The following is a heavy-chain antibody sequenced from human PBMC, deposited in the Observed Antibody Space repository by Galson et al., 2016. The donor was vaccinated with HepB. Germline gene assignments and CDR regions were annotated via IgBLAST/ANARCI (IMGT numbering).Heavy chain of an antibody. V-gene: IGHV1-2*02. CDR2: INPNSGDT. CDR1: GYNFNGYY. J-gene: IGHJ4*01. CDR3: WRVVLQGDSSYYFDF. D-gene: IGHD2-21*02. Sequence: SVKVSCKGSGYNFNGYYIHWVRQAPGQGLEWMGWINPNSGDTGYTQNLRGRFTVTRDASVSTAYMELSSLRPDDAAGYYCWRVVLQGDSSYYFDFWGHGTLVTVSS.